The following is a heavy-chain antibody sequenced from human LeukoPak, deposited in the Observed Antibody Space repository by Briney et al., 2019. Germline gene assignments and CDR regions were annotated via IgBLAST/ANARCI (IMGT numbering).Heavy chain of an antibody. CDR1: GFTFSDYG. V-gene: IGHV3-30*03. CDR3: AGNHYYGSGSCF. Sequence: GGSLRLSCAASGFTFSDYGMHWVRQAPGKGLEWVAVISYDGSYKYYADSVKGRFTISRDNSKNTLYVQMSSLRAEDTAVYYCAGNHYYGSGSCFWGQGTLVTVST. J-gene: IGHJ4*02. D-gene: IGHD3-10*01. CDR2: ISYDGSYK.